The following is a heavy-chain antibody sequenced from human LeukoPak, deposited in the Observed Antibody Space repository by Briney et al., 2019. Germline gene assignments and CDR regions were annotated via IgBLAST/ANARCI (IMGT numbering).Heavy chain of an antibody. V-gene: IGHV4-59*01. J-gene: IGHJ4*02. D-gene: IGHD5-24*01. CDR3: ARGIPMATISLGFDY. Sequence: SSETLSLTCTVSGGSISSYYWSWIRQPPGKGLEWIGYIYYSGSTNYNPSLKSRVTISVDTSKNQFSLKLSSVTAADTAVYYCARGIPMATISLGFDYWGQGTLVTVSS. CDR2: IYYSGST. CDR1: GGSISSYY.